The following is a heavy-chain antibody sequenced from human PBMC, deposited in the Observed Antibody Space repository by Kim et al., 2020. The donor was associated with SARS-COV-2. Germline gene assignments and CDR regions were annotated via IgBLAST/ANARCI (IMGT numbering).Heavy chain of an antibody. CDR1: GGSISSSSYY. J-gene: IGHJ5*02. CDR2: IYYSGST. D-gene: IGHD5-12*01. V-gene: IGHV4-39*01. Sequence: SETLSLTCTVSGGSISSSSYYWGWIRQPPGKGLEWIGSIYYSGSTYYNPSLKSRVTISVDTSKNQFSLKLSSVTAADTAVYYCARQQVEMATISTNWFDPWGQGTLVTVSS. CDR3: ARQQVEMATISTNWFDP.